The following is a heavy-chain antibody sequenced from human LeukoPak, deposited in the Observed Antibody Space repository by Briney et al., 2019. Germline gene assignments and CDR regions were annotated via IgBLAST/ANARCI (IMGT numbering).Heavy chain of an antibody. CDR3: ARDYLGYYYGSGSPPGTYYYGMDV. V-gene: IGHV4-59*01. J-gene: IGHJ6*02. D-gene: IGHD3-10*01. Sequence: NPSETLSLTCTVSGGSISNYYWSWIRQPPGKGLEWIGYIYSSGSADYNPSLKSRVTISVDTSKNQFFLNLSSVTTADTAVYYCARDYLGYYYGSGSPPGTYYYGMDVWGQGTTVTVSS. CDR1: GGSISNYY. CDR2: IYSSGSA.